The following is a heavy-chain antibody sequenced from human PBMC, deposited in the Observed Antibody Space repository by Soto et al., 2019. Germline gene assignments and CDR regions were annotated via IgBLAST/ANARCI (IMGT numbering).Heavy chain of an antibody. Sequence: SETLSLTCTVSGGSISSYYWSWIRQPPGKGLEWIGHIYYSGSTNYSPSLKSRVTISVDTSKNQFSLKLSSVTAADTAVYYCARADRNWFDPWGQGTLVTVSS. D-gene: IGHD3-16*02. CDR3: ARADRNWFDP. J-gene: IGHJ5*02. V-gene: IGHV4-59*01. CDR2: IYYSGST. CDR1: GGSISSYY.